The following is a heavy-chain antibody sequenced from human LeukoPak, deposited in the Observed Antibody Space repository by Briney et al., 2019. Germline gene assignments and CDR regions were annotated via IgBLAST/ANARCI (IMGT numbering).Heavy chain of an antibody. D-gene: IGHD4/OR15-4a*01. CDR1: GFTFRSYG. CDR2: IWYDGSNK. CDR3: AGLYGGSYAY. V-gene: IGHV3-33*01. Sequence: PGGSLRLSCAASGFTFRSYGMVWVRQAPGKGLEWVALIWYDGSNKNYADSVKGRFTISKDNSKNTLFLQISNLRAEDTAIYYCAGLYGGSYAYWGQGTLVTVSS. J-gene: IGHJ4*02.